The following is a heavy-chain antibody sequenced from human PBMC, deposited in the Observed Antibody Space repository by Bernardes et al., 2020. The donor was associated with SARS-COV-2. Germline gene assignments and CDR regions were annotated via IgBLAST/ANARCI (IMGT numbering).Heavy chain of an antibody. Sequence: ASVKVSCKTSGYSFTAYVIIWVRQAPGQGLESMGWISAYNGYTNYVQKFQGRVTMTTDTSTSTASMELRSLRSDDTAVYYCARGLISDCSGGRCYPDYGDYFDHWVQGTLLTVSS. CDR1: GYSFTAYV. V-gene: IGHV1-18*01. CDR3: ARGLISDCSGGRCYPDYGDYFDH. CDR2: ISAYNGYT. D-gene: IGHD2-15*01. J-gene: IGHJ4*02.